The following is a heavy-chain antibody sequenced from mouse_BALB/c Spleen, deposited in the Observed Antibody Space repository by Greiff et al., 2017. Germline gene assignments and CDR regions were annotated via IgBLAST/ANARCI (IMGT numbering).Heavy chain of an antibody. Sequence: EVQVVESGGGLVQPGGSRKLSCAASGFTFSSFGMHWVRQAPEKGLEWVAYISSGSSTIYYADTVKGRFTISRDNPKNTLFLQMTSLRSEDTAMYYCARWDGSSYYAMDYWGQGTSVTVSS. D-gene: IGHD1-1*01. CDR2: ISSGSSTI. J-gene: IGHJ4*01. V-gene: IGHV5-17*02. CDR3: ARWDGSSYYAMDY. CDR1: GFTFSSFG.